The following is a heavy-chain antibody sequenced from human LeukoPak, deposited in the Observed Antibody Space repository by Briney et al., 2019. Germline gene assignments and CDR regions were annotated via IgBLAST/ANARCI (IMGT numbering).Heavy chain of an antibody. CDR2: IKSKTDGETT. CDR3: TTDAPSTLTNWFDP. D-gene: IGHD4-11*01. CDR1: GFTFSSYA. J-gene: IGHJ5*02. Sequence: GGSLRLSCAASGFTFSSYALHWVRQAPGKGLEWVGRIKSKTDGETTDYAAPVKGRFTISRDDSKNTLYLQMNNLKTEDTALYYCTTDAPSTLTNWFDPWGQGTLVTVSS. V-gene: IGHV3-15*01.